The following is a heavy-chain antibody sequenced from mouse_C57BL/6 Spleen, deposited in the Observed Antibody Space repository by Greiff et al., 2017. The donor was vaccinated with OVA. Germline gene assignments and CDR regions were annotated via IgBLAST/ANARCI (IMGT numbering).Heavy chain of an antibody. V-gene: IGHV14-2*01. D-gene: IGHD1-1*01. CDR3: AGERAVVAADGY. CDR2: IDPEDGDT. Sequence: EVQLQQSGAELVKPGASVKLSCTASGFTIKDYYMHWVKQRTEQGLEWIGRIDPEDGDTKYAPKFQGKATITADTSSNTAYLQLSSLTAEDTAVYCCAGERAVVAADGYWGQGTTVTVSS. CDR1: GFTIKDYY. J-gene: IGHJ2*01.